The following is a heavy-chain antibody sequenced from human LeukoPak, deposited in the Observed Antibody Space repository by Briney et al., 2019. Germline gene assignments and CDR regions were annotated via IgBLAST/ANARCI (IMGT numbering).Heavy chain of an antibody. CDR3: ARAGIGYSGYEDY. D-gene: IGHD5-12*01. V-gene: IGHV4-31*03. J-gene: IGHJ4*02. CDR1: GGSISSNCYY. CDR2: IYYSGST. Sequence: SETLSLTCTVSGGSISSNCYYWIWIPPPPGKGLEWIGYIYYSGSTYYNPSLKSRVTISVDTSKNQFSLKLSSVTAADTAVYYCARAGIGYSGYEDYWGQGTLVTVSS.